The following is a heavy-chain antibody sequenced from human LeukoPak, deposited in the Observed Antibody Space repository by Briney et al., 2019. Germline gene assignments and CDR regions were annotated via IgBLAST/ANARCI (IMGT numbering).Heavy chain of an antibody. CDR1: GYSISSGYY. CDR2: NYCSGST. V-gene: IGHV4-38-2*01. J-gene: IGHJ6*03. CDR3: ARGGYSGSRYYYNFMGV. D-gene: IGHD1-26*01. Sequence: SETLSLTCAVSGYSISSGYYWGWIRQPPGKGLEGIGSNYCSGSTYYNPSLKSRVTISADTSKNKLFLHMRSVPAAATAAYYCARGGYSGSRYYYNFMGVWGKGTTGTVSS.